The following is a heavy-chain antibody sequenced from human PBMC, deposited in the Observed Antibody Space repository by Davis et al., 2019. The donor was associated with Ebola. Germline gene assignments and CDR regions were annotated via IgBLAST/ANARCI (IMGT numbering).Heavy chain of an antibody. V-gene: IGHV4-31*03. CDR2: IYYSGST. CDR3: ARVLRVKGVVIQTRPYYYYMDV. J-gene: IGHJ6*03. D-gene: IGHD3-3*01. CDR1: GGSISSGGYY. Sequence: LRLSCTVSGGSISSGGYYWSWIRQHPGKGLEWIGYIYYSGSTYYNPSLKSRVTISVDTSKNQFSLKLSSVTAADTAVYYCARVLRVKGVVIQTRPYYYYMDVWGKGTTVTVSS.